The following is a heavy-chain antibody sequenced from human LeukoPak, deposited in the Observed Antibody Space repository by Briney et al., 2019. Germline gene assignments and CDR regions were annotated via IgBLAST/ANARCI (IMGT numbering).Heavy chain of an antibody. CDR3: TRASLED. Sequence: GGSLRLSCAASGFTFSNYAMHWVRQAPDKGLEWVTVISYDGSRKYYADSVKGRFTISRDNSKNTVYLQMNSLRAEDTAVYYCTRASLEDWGQGTLVTVSS. CDR1: GFTFSNYA. J-gene: IGHJ4*02. V-gene: IGHV3-30*03. CDR2: ISYDGSRK.